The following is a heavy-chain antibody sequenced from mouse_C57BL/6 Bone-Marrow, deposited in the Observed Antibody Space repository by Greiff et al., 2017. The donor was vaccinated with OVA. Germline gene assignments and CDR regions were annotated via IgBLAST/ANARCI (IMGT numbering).Heavy chain of an antibody. V-gene: IGHV1-81*01. CDR2: IYPRSGNT. D-gene: IGHD1-1*01. Sequence: QVQLKQSGAELARPGASVKLSCKASGYTFTSYGISWVKQRTGQGLEWIGEIYPRSGNTYYNEKFKGKATLTADKSSSTAYMELRSLTSEDSAVYVCARAYYYYGSRNYWGQGTTLTVSS. J-gene: IGHJ2*01. CDR3: ARAYYYYGSRNY. CDR1: GYTFTSYG.